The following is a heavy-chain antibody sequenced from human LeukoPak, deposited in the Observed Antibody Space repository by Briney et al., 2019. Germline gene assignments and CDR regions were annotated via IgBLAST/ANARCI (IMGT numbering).Heavy chain of an antibody. D-gene: IGHD7-27*01. CDR3: ARDVAWGQGFDY. Sequence: SETLSLTCAVYGGSFSNYYWSWSRQPPGKGLEWIGDIDHSGSTNYNPSLKSRVTMSVDTSKNQFSLKLSSVTAADTAVYYCARDVAWGQGFDYWGQGTLVTVSS. CDR1: GGSFSNYY. V-gene: IGHV4-34*01. CDR2: IDHSGST. J-gene: IGHJ4*02.